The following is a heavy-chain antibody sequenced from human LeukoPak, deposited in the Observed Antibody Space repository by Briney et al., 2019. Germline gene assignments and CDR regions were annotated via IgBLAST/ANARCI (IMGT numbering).Heavy chain of an antibody. CDR2: IKQDGSEV. V-gene: IGHV3-7*03. Sequence: GGSLRLSCAASEFTFSGYRMSWVRQAPGRGLEWVANIKQDGSEVFYVDSVKGRFTISRDNAKNSLYLQMNSLRAEDTAVYYCARFRLPAYHFDSCGEGALVTVSS. CDR1: EFTFSGYR. CDR3: ARFRLPAYHFDS. J-gene: IGHJ4*02. D-gene: IGHD3-16*01.